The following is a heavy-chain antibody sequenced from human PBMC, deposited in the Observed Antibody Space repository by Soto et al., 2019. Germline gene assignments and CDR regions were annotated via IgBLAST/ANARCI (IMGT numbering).Heavy chain of an antibody. CDR2: ISSSSSYI. J-gene: IGHJ3*02. V-gene: IGHV3-21*01. Sequence: EVQLVESGGGLVKPGGSLRLSCAASGFTFSSYSMNWVRQAPGKGLEWVSLISSSSSYIYYADSVKGRFTISRDNAKNLLYLQMNRLKGENTGGDYWARNGGGDLKAFDIWGQGTMVTVSS. D-gene: IGHD3-16*01. CDR3: ARNGGGDLKAFDI. CDR1: GFTFSSYS.